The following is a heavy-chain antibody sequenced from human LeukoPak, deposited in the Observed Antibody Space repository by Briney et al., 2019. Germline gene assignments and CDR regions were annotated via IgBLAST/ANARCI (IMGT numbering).Heavy chain of an antibody. J-gene: IGHJ4*02. D-gene: IGHD4-17*01. Sequence: GGSLRLSCAASGFTFTSYWMHWVRQPPGKGLVWVSRVDHDGSGTAYADSVTCRFTISRDNAKNTVYLQMNSLRAEDTAVYYCATDLGWGQGTLVTVSS. CDR2: VDHDGSGT. V-gene: IGHV3-74*01. CDR3: ATDLG. CDR1: GFTFTSYW.